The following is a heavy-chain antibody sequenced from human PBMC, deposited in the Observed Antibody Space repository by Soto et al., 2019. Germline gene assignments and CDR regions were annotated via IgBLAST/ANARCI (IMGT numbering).Heavy chain of an antibody. CDR2: IYHSGTS. CDR3: ARVFCGHSGWGHWFDL. J-gene: IGHJ5*02. Sequence: SETLSLTCTVSGYSISSGYYWCWIRQTPGKGLEWIGSIYHSGTSFYNPSLRSRVTISMDTSNNHFSLKLNSLTATDTAVYYCARVFCGHSGWGHWFDLWGQGTLVTVSS. D-gene: IGHD2-21*02. V-gene: IGHV4-38-2*02. CDR1: GYSISSGYY.